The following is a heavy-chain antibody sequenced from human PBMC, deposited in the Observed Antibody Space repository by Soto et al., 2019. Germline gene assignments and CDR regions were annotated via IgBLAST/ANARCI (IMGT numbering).Heavy chain of an antibody. CDR1: GVSISSYY. CDR2: MFHSGST. V-gene: IGHV4-59*01. CDR3: AREGYHYGSGSYNYYGMDV. Sequence: PSETLSLTCTVSGVSISSYYWSWIRQPPGKGLEWIGNMFHSGSTNYNPSLKSRVTISLDTSRNQFSLKLSSVTAADTAVYYCAREGYHYGSGSYNYYGMDVWVQGTTVT. D-gene: IGHD3-10*01. J-gene: IGHJ6*01.